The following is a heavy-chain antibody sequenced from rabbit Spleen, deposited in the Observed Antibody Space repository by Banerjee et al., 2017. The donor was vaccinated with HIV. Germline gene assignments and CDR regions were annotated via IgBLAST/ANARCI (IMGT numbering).Heavy chain of an antibody. CDR3: ARVLNSDITYFNL. CDR2: IDPVFGST. Sequence: QEHLVESGGGLVQPGGSLTLSCKASRFDFNSGGVSWVRQAPGKGLEWIGYIDPVFGSTYYATWVNGRFTISSHNAQNTVDLQMNSLTAADTATYFCARVLNSDITYFNLWGPGTLVTVS. J-gene: IGHJ4*01. CDR1: RFDFNSGG. V-gene: IGHV1S47*01. D-gene: IGHD6-1*01.